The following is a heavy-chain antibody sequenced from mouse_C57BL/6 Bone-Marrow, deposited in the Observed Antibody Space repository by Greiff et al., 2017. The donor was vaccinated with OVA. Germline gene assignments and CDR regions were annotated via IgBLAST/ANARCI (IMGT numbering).Heavy chain of an antibody. CDR1: GYAFSSSW. V-gene: IGHV1-82*01. CDR2: IYPGDGDT. Sequence: QVQLQQSGPELVKPGASVKISCKASGYAFSSSWMNWVKQRPGKGLEWIGRIYPGDGDTNYNGKFKGKATLTADKSSSTAYMQLSSLTSEDSAVYFCARWSLYDGSRGDFDYWGQDTTFTVSS. J-gene: IGHJ2*01. CDR3: ARWSLYDGSRGDFDY. D-gene: IGHD1-1*01.